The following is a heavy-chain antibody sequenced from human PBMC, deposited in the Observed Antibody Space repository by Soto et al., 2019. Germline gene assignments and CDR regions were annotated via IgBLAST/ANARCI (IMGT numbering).Heavy chain of an antibody. CDR1: GFSLSTSGMC. D-gene: IGHD3-22*01. Sequence: SGPTLVNPTQTLTLTCTFSGFSLSTSGMCVSWIRQPPGKALDWLALIDWDDDNSYSTSLKTRLTISKDTSKNQVVLTMTNMDPVDTATYYCARTRYYYDSSGSYYSVMDVWGQGTTVTVSS. J-gene: IGHJ6*02. CDR2: IDWDDDN. CDR3: ARTRYYYDSSGSYYSVMDV. V-gene: IGHV2-70*01.